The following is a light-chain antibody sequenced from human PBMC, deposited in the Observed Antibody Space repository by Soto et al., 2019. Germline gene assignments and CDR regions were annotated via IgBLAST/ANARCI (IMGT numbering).Light chain of an antibody. V-gene: IGKV3-20*01. Sequence: EIVLTQSPGTLSLSPGERATLSCRASQSVSSNLLAWYQQKPGQAPRLLIFGASSRATGIPDRFSGSGSGTDFTITISRLEPEEFAVYYCQQYGSSPRTFGQGTKLEIK. CDR1: QSVSSNL. J-gene: IGKJ2*02. CDR3: QQYGSSPRT. CDR2: GAS.